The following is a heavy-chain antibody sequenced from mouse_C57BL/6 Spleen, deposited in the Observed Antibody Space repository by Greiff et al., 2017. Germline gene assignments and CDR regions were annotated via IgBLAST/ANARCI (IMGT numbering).Heavy chain of an antibody. CDR2: IDPSDSYT. CDR3: ARRREYFDV. Sequence: QVQLQQPGAELVRPGTSVKLSCKASGYTFTSYWMHWVQQRPGQGLEWIGVIDPSDSYTNYNQKFKGKATLTVDTSSSTAYMQLSSLTSEDSAVYYCARRREYFDVWGTGTTVTVSS. J-gene: IGHJ1*03. CDR1: GYTFTSYW. V-gene: IGHV1-59*01.